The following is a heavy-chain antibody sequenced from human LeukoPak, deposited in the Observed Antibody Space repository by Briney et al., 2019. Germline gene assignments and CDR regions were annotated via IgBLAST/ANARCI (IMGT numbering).Heavy chain of an antibody. CDR2: INPNGGGT. V-gene: IGHV1-2*06. Sequence: ASVKVSCKASGYTFTGYYMHWVRQAPGQGLEWMGRINPNGGGTNYAQKFQGRVTMTRDTSISTAYMELSRLRSDDTAVYYCAREVTYYYDSSGYPQLDYWGQGTLVTVSS. CDR1: GYTFTGYY. CDR3: AREVTYYYDSSGYPQLDY. D-gene: IGHD3-22*01. J-gene: IGHJ4*02.